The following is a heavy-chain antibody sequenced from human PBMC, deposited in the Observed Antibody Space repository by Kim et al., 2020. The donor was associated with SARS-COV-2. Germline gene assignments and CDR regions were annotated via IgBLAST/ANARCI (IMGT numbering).Heavy chain of an antibody. J-gene: IGHJ5*01. CDR2: ISNDGTKT. V-gene: IGHV3-30*18. Sequence: GGSLRLSCAASGFTFSSYGMHWVRQAPGKGLEWVALISNDGTKTYYADSVKGRFTISRDSSKKTLFLQMDSLRAEDTGVFYCAKDLYTDDDGVVSGSRDSWGRGTLVTVSS. D-gene: IGHD3-3*01. CDR3: AKDLYTDDDGVVSGSRDS. CDR1: GFTFSSYG.